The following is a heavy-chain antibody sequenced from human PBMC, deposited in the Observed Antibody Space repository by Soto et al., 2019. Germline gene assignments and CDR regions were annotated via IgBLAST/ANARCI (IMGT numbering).Heavy chain of an antibody. CDR1: GGSFSGYY. V-gene: IGHV4-34*01. CDR2: INHSGSS. D-gene: IGHD6-19*01. CDR3: ARRTNYSYSSGHFDY. Sequence: SETLSLTCAVYGGSFSGYYWSWIRQPPGKGLEWIGEINHSGSSNYNPSLKSRVTISVDTSKNQFSLKLSSVTAADTAVYYCARRTNYSYSSGHFDYWGQGTLVTVSS. J-gene: IGHJ4*02.